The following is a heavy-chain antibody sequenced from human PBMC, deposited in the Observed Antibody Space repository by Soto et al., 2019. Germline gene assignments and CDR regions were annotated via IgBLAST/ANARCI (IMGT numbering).Heavy chain of an antibody. Sequence: GGSLRLSCAASGFTFSSYGMHWVRQAPGKGLEWVAVISYDGSNKYYADSVKGRFTISRDNSKNTLYLQMNSLRAEDTAVYYCAKSWGGWLTTVTTDDYYYYGMDVWGQGTTVTVSS. V-gene: IGHV3-30*18. CDR3: AKSWGGWLTTVTTDDYYYYGMDV. CDR1: GFTFSSYG. J-gene: IGHJ6*02. D-gene: IGHD4-4*01. CDR2: ISYDGSNK.